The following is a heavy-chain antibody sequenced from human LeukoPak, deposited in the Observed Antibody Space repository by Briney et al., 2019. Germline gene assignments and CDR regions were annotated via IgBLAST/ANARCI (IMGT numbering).Heavy chain of an antibody. D-gene: IGHD4-17*01. V-gene: IGHV1-46*01. J-gene: IGHJ1*01. CDR3: ARVGGDYLSAEYFQH. Sequence: ASVKASCTASGYTFTSYYMHWVRQAPGQGLEWMGIINPSGGSTSYAQKFQGRVTMTRDTSTSTVYMELSSLRSEDTAVYYCARVGGDYLSAEYFQHWGQGTLVTVSS. CDR2: INPSGGST. CDR1: GYTFTSYY.